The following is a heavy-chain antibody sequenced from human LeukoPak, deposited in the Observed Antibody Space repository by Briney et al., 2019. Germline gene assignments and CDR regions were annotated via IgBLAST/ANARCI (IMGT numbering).Heavy chain of an antibody. CDR2: IIPIFGSA. J-gene: IGHJ6*02. CDR3: ARGLSRWSTPTSSYYYRMDV. D-gene: IGHD4-23*01. Sequence: SVKVSCKASGGTLSSYSISWVRQAPGQGLEWMGGIIPIFGSANFAQKFQGRVTITADDSTNTAYMELSSLRSEDAAFYYCARGLSRWSTPTSSYYYRMDVWGQGTTVVVSS. CDR1: GGTLSSYS. V-gene: IGHV1-69*01.